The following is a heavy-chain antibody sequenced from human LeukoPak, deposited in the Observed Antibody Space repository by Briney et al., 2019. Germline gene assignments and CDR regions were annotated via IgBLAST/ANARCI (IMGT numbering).Heavy chain of an antibody. CDR3: AIFVHYYDTTGYRKEGWDF. J-gene: IGHJ6*04. D-gene: IGHD3-22*01. CDR2: ITTSGDT. V-gene: IGHV3-13*01. Sequence: GSLRLSCATSEFSFSSYDIHWLRQAAGRGLEWVSSITTSGDTNYAASVRGRFTISRENAKNSLFLQMNSLRPQDTAIYFCAIFVHYYDTTGYRKEGWDFWGTGTTVAVSP. CDR1: EFSFSSYD.